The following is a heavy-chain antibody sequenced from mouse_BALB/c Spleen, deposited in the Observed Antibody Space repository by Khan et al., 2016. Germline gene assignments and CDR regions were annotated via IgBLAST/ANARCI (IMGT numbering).Heavy chain of an antibody. CDR3: ARLEDI. J-gene: IGHJ2*01. V-gene: IGHV2-9*02. CDR2: IWAGGST. CDR1: GFSLTSYG. D-gene: IGHD1-3*01. Sequence: QVQLKESGPGLVAPSQSLSITCTVSGFSLTSYGVHWVRQPPGQGLEWLGVIWAGGSTNYNSALMSSLSISKDNSKSQVVLKLDSLRTNDTAMYYCARLEDIWGQGTTLTVSS.